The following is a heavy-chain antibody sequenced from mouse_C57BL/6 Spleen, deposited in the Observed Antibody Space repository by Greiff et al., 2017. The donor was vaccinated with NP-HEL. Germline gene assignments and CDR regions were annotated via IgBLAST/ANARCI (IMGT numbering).Heavy chain of an antibody. V-gene: IGHV1-82*01. J-gene: IGHJ3*01. CDR2: IYPGDGDT. CDR1: GYAFSSSW. Sequence: VQLQQSGPELVKPGASVKISCKASGYAFSSSWMNWVKQRPGKGLEWIGRIYPGDGDTNYNGKFKGKATLTADKSSSTAYMQLSSLTSEDSAVYFCARAEGLAMFAYWGQGTLVTVSA. CDR3: ARAEGLAMFAY. D-gene: IGHD1-2*01.